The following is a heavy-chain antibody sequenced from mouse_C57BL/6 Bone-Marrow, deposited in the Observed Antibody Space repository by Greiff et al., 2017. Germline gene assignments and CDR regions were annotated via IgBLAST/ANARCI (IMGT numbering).Heavy chain of an antibody. D-gene: IGHD1-1*01. V-gene: IGHV1-50*01. CDR2: IDPSDSYT. CDR3: ATKGDYYGSSYSWYFDV. J-gene: IGHJ1*03. CDR1: GYTFTSYW. Sequence: QVQLQQPGAELVKPGASVKLSCKASGYTFTSYWMQWVKQRPGQGLEWIGEIDPSDSYTNYNQKFKGKATLTVDTSSSTAYMQLSSLTSEDSAVYYCATKGDYYGSSYSWYFDVWGTGTTVTVAS.